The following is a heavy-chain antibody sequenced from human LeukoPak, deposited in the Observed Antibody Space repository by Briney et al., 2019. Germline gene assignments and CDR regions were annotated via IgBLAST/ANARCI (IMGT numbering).Heavy chain of an antibody. D-gene: IGHD2/OR15-2a*01. CDR3: AKDLKSFGQYYFYGMDV. V-gene: IGHV3-43D*03. J-gene: IGHJ6*02. CDR1: GFAFDDYA. Sequence: PGRSLRLSCAVSGFAFDDYAMHWVRQAPGKGLEWVSLISWGGGTHYYADSVRGRFTISRDNSKNALYLQMNSLRVEDTALYYCAKDLKSFGQYYFYGMDVWGQGTTVTVSS. CDR2: ISWGGGTH.